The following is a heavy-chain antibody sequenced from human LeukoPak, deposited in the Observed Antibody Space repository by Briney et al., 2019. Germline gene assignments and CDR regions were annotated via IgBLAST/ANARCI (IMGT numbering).Heavy chain of an antibody. V-gene: IGHV3-21*01. J-gene: IGHJ4*02. CDR2: ISSSSSYI. D-gene: IGHD3-10*01. CDR1: GFTFSSYS. CDR3: ARVTGGSGTYPRMDY. Sequence: PGGSLRLSCAASGFTFSSYSMNWVRQAPGKGLEWVSSISSSSSYIYYADSVKGRFTISRDNAKNSLYLQMNSLIAEDTAVYYCARVTGGSGTYPRMDYWGQGTLVTVSS.